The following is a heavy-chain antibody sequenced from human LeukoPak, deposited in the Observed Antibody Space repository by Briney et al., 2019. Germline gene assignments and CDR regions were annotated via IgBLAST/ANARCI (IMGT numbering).Heavy chain of an antibody. D-gene: IGHD3-16*02. CDR3: ARGRLNMITFGGVIAPPDY. V-gene: IGHV1-18*01. J-gene: IGHJ4*02. CDR1: GGTFTSYG. Sequence: VASVKVSCKASGGTFTSYGISWVRQAPGQGLEWMGWISAYNGNTNYAQKLQGRVTMTTDTSTSTAYMELRSLRSDDTAVYYCARGRLNMITFGGVIAPPDYWGQGALVTVSS. CDR2: ISAYNGNT.